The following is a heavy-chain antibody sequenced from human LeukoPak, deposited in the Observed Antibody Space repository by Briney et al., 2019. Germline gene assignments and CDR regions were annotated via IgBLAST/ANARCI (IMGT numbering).Heavy chain of an antibody. CDR2: IYHSGST. Sequence: SETLSLTCTVSGYSISSGYYWGWIRQPPGKGLEWIGSIYHSGSTYYNPSLKSRVTISVDTSKNQFSLEVSSVTAADTAVYYCAKDRYIVVVSAETDYWGQGTLVTVSS. D-gene: IGHD2-21*02. CDR1: GYSISSGYY. V-gene: IGHV4-38-2*02. J-gene: IGHJ4*02. CDR3: AKDRYIVVVSAETDY.